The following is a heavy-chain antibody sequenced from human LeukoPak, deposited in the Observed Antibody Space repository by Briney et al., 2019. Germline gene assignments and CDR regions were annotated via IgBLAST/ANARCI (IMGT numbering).Heavy chain of an antibody. CDR3: ARSPYSSSSVDAFDI. CDR1: GGTFSSYA. V-gene: IGHV1-69*05. J-gene: IGHJ3*02. CDR2: IIPIFGTA. Sequence: SVKVSCKASGGTFSSYAISWVRQAPGQGLEWMGGIIPIFGTANYAQKFQGRVTITTDESTSTAYMELSSLRSKDTAVYYCARSPYSSSSVDAFDIWGQGTMVTVSS. D-gene: IGHD6-6*01.